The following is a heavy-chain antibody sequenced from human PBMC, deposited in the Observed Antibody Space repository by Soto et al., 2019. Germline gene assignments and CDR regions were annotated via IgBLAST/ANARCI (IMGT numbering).Heavy chain of an antibody. Sequence: SVKVSYKASGSTFNHYCSSWVRQAPGQGLEWMGGIIPIFGTANYAQKFQGRVTITADESTSTAYMELSSLRSEDTAVYYCARARYCSGGSCYSYFDYWGQGTLVTVSS. CDR3: ARARYCSGGSCYSYFDY. D-gene: IGHD2-15*01. V-gene: IGHV1-69*13. J-gene: IGHJ4*02. CDR1: GSTFNHYC. CDR2: IIPIFGTA.